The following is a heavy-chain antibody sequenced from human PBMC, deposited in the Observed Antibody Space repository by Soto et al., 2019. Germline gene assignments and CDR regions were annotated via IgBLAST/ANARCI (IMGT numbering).Heavy chain of an antibody. J-gene: IGHJ3*01. Sequence: KLQESGPGLAKPSQTLSLTCAVSGVSISGGGFSWSWIRQPPGKGLEWIGYIYYTGRTYYNPSLKSRVALTGXXSKNQFALKLNSVTAADTAVYYCAGGTYYYDSSGYVGAFEFWGRGTMVTVSS. V-gene: IGHV4-30-2*01. D-gene: IGHD3-22*01. CDR1: GVSISGGGFS. CDR2: IYYTGRT. CDR3: AGGTYYYDSSGYVGAFEF.